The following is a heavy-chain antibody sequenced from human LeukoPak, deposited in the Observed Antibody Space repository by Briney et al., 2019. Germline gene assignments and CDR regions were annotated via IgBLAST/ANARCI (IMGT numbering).Heavy chain of an antibody. CDR3: ARAAYYYGSGSYLYMDV. D-gene: IGHD3-10*01. Sequence: VASVKVSCKASGYTFTGYSINWVRQAPGQGPEWMGWINIYTGNPTYAQGFTGRFVFSLDTSVSTAYLQISSLKAEDTAVYYCARAAYYYGSGSYLYMDVWGKGTTVTISS. V-gene: IGHV7-4-1*02. CDR1: GYTFTGYS. J-gene: IGHJ6*03. CDR2: INIYTGNP.